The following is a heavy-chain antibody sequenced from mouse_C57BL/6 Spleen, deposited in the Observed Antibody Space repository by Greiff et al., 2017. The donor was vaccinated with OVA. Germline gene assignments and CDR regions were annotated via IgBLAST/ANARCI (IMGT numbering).Heavy chain of an antibody. CDR3: ARWGYDVPFAY. J-gene: IGHJ3*01. Sequence: QVQLQQPGAELVRPGSSVKLSCKASGYTFTSYWMDWVKQRPGQGLEWIGNIYPSDSETPYNQKFKDKATLTVDKSSSTAYMQLSSLTSEDSAVYYCARWGYDVPFAYWGQGTLVTVSA. CDR2: IYPSDSET. V-gene: IGHV1-61*01. CDR1: GYTFTSYW. D-gene: IGHD2-2*01.